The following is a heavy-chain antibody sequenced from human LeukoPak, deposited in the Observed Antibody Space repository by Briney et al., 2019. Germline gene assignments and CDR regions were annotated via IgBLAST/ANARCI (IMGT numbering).Heavy chain of an antibody. CDR2: IYYSGST. J-gene: IGHJ4*02. D-gene: IGHD3-22*01. Sequence: PSETLSLTCTVSGRSISSYYWSWIRQPPGKGLEWIGYIYYSGSTDYNPSLKSRVTISVDTSKNQFSLKLSSVTAADTAVYYCAARYYYDSSGYQYWGQGTLVTVSS. CDR3: AARYYYDSSGYQY. CDR1: GRSISSYY. V-gene: IGHV4-59*01.